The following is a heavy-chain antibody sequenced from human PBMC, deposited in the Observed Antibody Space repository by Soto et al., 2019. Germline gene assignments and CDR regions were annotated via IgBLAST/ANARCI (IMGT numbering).Heavy chain of an antibody. CDR1: GFTFSTYT. V-gene: IGHV3-21*01. Sequence: GGSLRLSCAASGFTFSTYTMYWVRQAPGKGLEWVSSISSGSNYIYYADSEKGRFTISRDNAKKSLNLKMNNLRAEDTTDYYCARDTFDTANLAFDYWGQGTLVTVSS. J-gene: IGHJ4*02. D-gene: IGHD5-18*01. CDR3: ARDTFDTANLAFDY. CDR2: ISSGSNYI.